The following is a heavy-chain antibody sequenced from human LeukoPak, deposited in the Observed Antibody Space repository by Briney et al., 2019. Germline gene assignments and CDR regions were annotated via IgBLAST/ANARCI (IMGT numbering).Heavy chain of an antibody. J-gene: IGHJ3*01. CDR1: GGSISSASSF. CDR2: LYYGGST. CDR3: AKAGVWYSDSSGLYAFDF. V-gene: IGHV4-39*01. Sequence: SETLSLTCTVSGGSISSASSFWGWIRQPPGKGLEWIGTLYYGGSTYYNASLESRVTMSGDTSRNQFSLRLDSVNAADTAVYYCAKAGVWYSDSSGLYAFDFWGRGTMVTVSS. D-gene: IGHD3-22*01.